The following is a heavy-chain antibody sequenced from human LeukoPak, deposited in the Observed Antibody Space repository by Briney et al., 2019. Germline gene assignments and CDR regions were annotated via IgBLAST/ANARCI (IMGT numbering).Heavy chain of an antibody. D-gene: IGHD1-7*01. J-gene: IGHJ4*02. V-gene: IGHV3-30-3*01. CDR1: GFTFSSYA. CDR3: AREDDWNYEDY. Sequence: SGRSLRLSCAAPGFTFSSYAVHWVRQAPGKGLEWVAVISYDGSNKYYADSVKGRFTISRDNAKNSLYLQMNSLRAEDTAIYYCAREDDWNYEDYWGQGTLVTVSS. CDR2: ISYDGSNK.